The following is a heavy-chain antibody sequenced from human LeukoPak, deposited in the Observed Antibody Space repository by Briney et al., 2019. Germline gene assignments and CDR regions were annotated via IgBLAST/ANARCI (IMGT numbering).Heavy chain of an antibody. J-gene: IGHJ4*02. V-gene: IGHV4-4*07. CDR2: IYTSGTT. Sequence: SETLSLTCTVSGGSISSYYWRWIRQPAGKGLEYIGRIYTSGTTNYNPSLKSRVTMSIDTSKNQFSLNLNSVTAADTAIYYCARGTYRKFFDYWGQGTLVTVSS. D-gene: IGHD4-11*01. CDR1: GGSISSYY. CDR3: ARGTYRKFFDY.